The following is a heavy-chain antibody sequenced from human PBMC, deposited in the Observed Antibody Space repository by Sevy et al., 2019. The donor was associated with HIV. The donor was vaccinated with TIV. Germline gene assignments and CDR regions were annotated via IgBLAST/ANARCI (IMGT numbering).Heavy chain of an antibody. Sequence: GGSLRLSCAASGFTVSSNYMSWVRQAPGKGLEWVSVCYSGGSTYYADSVKGRFTISRDNSKNTLYLQMNSLRAEDTAVYYCARDCSSTSCPGSDAFDIWGQGTMVTVSS. CDR1: GFTVSSNY. J-gene: IGHJ3*02. CDR2: CYSGGST. CDR3: ARDCSSTSCPGSDAFDI. V-gene: IGHV3-66*02. D-gene: IGHD2-2*01.